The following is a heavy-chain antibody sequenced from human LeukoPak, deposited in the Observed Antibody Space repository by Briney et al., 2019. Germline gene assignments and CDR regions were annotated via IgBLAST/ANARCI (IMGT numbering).Heavy chain of an antibody. Sequence: PSETLSLTCAVYGGSFSGYYWSWIRQPPGKGLEWIGEINHSRSTNYNPSLKSRVTISVDTSKNQFSLKLSSVTAADTAVYYCASGSVVVVAATSTYWYYYGMDVWGQGTTVTVSS. CDR1: GGSFSGYY. CDR3: ASGSVVVVAATSTYWYYYGMDV. J-gene: IGHJ6*02. V-gene: IGHV4-34*01. D-gene: IGHD2-15*01. CDR2: INHSRST.